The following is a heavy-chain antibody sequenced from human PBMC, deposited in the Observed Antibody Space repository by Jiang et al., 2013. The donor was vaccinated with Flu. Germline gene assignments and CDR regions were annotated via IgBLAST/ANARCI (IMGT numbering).Heavy chain of an antibody. Sequence: VLLKPSETLSLTCTVSGGSISSSSYYWSWIRQPPGKGLEWIGEINHSGSTNYNPSLKSRVTISVDTSKNQFSLKLSSVTAADTAVYYCARAWAIAVAGTSADFDYWGQGTLVTVSS. CDR2: INHSGST. CDR1: GGSISSSSYY. D-gene: IGHD6-19*01. J-gene: IGHJ4*02. V-gene: IGHV4-39*07. CDR3: ARAWAIAVAGTSADFDY.